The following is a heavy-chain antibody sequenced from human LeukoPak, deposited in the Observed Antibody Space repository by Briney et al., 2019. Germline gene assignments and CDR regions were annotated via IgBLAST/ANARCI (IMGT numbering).Heavy chain of an antibody. Sequence: SETLSLTCTVSGGSISSYYWSWIRQPPGKGLEWIGYIYYSGSTNYNPSLKSRVTISVDTSKNQFSLKLSSVTAADTAVYFCARGPYSYDSSGAFDIWGQGTMVTVSS. V-gene: IGHV4-59*08. CDR3: ARGPYSYDSSGAFDI. CDR1: GGSISSYY. D-gene: IGHD3-22*01. J-gene: IGHJ3*02. CDR2: IYYSGST.